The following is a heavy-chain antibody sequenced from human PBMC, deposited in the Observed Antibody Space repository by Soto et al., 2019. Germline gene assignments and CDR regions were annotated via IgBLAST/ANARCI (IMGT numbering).Heavy chain of an antibody. J-gene: IGHJ6*02. CDR2: INADNDNT. Sequence: ASVKVSCKASGYTLTNYVMHWVRQAPGQGLEWMGWINADNDNTRYSQKFQGRVTIIRDTSASTAYMELSSLRYEDTAIYYCARGMTRYYGYGLDVWGQGTTVTVSS. D-gene: IGHD2-8*01. V-gene: IGHV1-3*01. CDR3: ARGMTRYYGYGLDV. CDR1: GYTLTNYV.